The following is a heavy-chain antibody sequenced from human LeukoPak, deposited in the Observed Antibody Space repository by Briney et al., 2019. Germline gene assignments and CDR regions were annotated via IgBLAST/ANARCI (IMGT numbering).Heavy chain of an antibody. CDR1: GFTFSDHY. V-gene: IGHV3-23*01. CDR3: ARIGGVGDGFDI. Sequence: GGSLRLSCAASGFTFSDHYMDWVRQAPGKGLDWVSAISGSGGSTYNTDSVKGRFTISRDNSKNTLYLQMNSLTAEDTAVYYCARIGGVGDGFDIWGQGTMVTVSS. CDR2: ISGSGGST. J-gene: IGHJ3*02. D-gene: IGHD2-15*01.